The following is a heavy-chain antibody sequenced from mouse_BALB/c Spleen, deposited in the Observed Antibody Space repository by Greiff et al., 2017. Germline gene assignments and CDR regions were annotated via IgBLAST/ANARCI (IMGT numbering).Heavy chain of an antibody. CDR1: GFTFSSYA. CDR3: ARGPDGYPFDY. Sequence: EVKLMESGGGLVKPGGSLKLSCAASGFTFSSYAMSWVRQTPEKRLEWVASISSGGSTYYPDSVKGRFTISRDNARNILYLQMSSLRSEDTAMYYCARGPDGYPFDYWGQGTTLTVSS. D-gene: IGHD2-3*01. J-gene: IGHJ2*01. V-gene: IGHV5-6-5*01. CDR2: ISSGGST.